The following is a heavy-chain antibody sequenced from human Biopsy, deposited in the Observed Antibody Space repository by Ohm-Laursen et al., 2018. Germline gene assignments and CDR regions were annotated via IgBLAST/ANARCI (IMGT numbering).Heavy chain of an antibody. CDR1: GKTFSDYQ. CDR2: INQAGTT. D-gene: IGHD2-15*01. CDR3: GNEVHGRGY. V-gene: IGHV4-34*08. Sequence: PGTLSLTCAVFGKTFSDYQWSWIRQPPGKGLEWIGQINQAGTTNYNPSLKSRVSISADASKYEFSLRLTSVTAADTAVYLCGNEVHGRGYWGLGAQVTVS. J-gene: IGHJ4*02.